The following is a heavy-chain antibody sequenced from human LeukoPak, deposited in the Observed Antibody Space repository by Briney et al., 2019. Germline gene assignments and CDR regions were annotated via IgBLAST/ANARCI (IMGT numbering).Heavy chain of an antibody. V-gene: IGHV3-48*03. D-gene: IGHD2-8*01. Sequence: PGGSLRLSCAASGLSLRSSEMNWVRQAPGKGPEWVAHINSADNVEYYTDSVRGRFTMSRDNAKDLLYLQMNSLRDEDTAVYYCARDTLYGPFVFSLDLWGQGVLVTVSS. J-gene: IGHJ5*02. CDR2: INSADNVE. CDR1: GLSLRSSE. CDR3: ARDTLYGPFVFSLDL.